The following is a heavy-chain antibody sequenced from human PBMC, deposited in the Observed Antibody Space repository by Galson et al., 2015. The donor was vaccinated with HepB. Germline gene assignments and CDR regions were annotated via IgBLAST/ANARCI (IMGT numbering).Heavy chain of an antibody. J-gene: IGHJ4*02. CDR1: GFSFRSHG. D-gene: IGHD1-1*01. V-gene: IGHV3-48*03. CDR2: ISSSGTAV. CDR3: ARALSYLNSDNYIFDY. Sequence: SLRLSCAASGFSFRSHGMNWVRQAPGKGLECISYISSSGTAVYYADSVKGRFTISRDNGKNSLFLQMNSLRSEDSAVYYCARALSYLNSDNYIFDYWGQGTLVTVSS.